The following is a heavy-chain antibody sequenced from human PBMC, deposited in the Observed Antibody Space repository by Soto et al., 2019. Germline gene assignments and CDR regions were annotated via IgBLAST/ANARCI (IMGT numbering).Heavy chain of an antibody. CDR1: GFTFSSYW. J-gene: IGHJ3*02. CDR3: ARESGSLGAFDI. V-gene: IGHV3-74*01. D-gene: IGHD1-26*01. CDR2: INSDGSST. Sequence: GGSLRLSCAASGFTFSSYWMHWVRQAPGKGLVWVSRINSDGSSTSYADSVKGRFTISRDNAKNTLYLQMNSLRAEDTAVYYCARESGSLGAFDIWGQGTMVTVSS.